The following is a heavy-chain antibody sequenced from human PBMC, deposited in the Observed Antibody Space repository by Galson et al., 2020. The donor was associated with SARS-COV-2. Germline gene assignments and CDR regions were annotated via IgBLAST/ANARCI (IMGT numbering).Heavy chain of an antibody. CDR3: AKQGVSMIVEVSVPGSYSEL. D-gene: IGHD3-22*01. Sequence: SETLSLTCTVSGYSVSTTNYWGWVRQPPGRGLEWIGSVYPSGTTYYNPSLKSRVSISVDTSKNQFSLRLDSVTAADTALYYCAKQGVSMIVEVSVPGSYSELWGRGALVSVSS. V-gene: IGHV4-38-2*02. CDR1: GYSVSTTNY. CDR2: VYPSGTT. J-gene: IGHJ2*01.